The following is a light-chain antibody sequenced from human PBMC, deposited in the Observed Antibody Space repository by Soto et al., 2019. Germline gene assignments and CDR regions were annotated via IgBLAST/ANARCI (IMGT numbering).Light chain of an antibody. CDR1: QSIGNF. Sequence: DIQMTQYPSSLSASVGDRVTITCRASQSIGNFLNWYQQEPGEAPKLLIYSASSLQSGVPSRFSGSGSGTDFTLTISSLQPEDFATYYCQQSYSTPITFGQGTRL. CDR3: QQSYSTPIT. J-gene: IGKJ5*01. CDR2: SAS. V-gene: IGKV1-39*01.